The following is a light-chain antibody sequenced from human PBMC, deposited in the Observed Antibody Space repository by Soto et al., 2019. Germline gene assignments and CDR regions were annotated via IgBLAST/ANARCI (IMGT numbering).Light chain of an antibody. J-gene: IGKJ1*01. CDR2: DAS. CDR3: XQRSNWPWT. V-gene: IGKV3-11*01. Sequence: EVVLTQSPATLSLSPGERATLSCRASQSVSIYLAWYQQKPGQAPRLLIYDASNRATDIPARFSGSGSVTXXXLXXSXXEPEDFAVYXXXQRSNWPWTFGQGTRVEIK. CDR1: QSVSIY.